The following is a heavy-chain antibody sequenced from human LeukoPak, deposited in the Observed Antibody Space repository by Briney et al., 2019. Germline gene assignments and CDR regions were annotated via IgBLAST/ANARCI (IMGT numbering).Heavy chain of an antibody. Sequence: PGGSLRLSCAASGFTFSSYAMHWVRQAPGKGLEWVAVISYDGSNKYYADSVKGRFTISRDNSRNTLYLQMNSLRDEDTAVYYCTRGYYTSGAYIGDWGQGTLVTVSS. D-gene: IGHD3-10*01. CDR2: ISYDGSNK. V-gene: IGHV3-30-3*01. CDR1: GFTFSSYA. J-gene: IGHJ4*02. CDR3: TRGYYTSGAYIGD.